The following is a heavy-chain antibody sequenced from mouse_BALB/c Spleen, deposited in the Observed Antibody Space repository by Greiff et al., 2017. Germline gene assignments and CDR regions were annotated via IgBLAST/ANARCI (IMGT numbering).Heavy chain of an antibody. V-gene: IGHV1-67*01. CDR1: SYTFTDYA. Sequence: VKLQESGPELVRPGVSVKISCKGSSYTFTDYAMHWVKQSHAKSLEWIGVISTYYGNTNYNQKFKGKATMTVDKSSSTAYMELARLTSEDSAVYCCGRGDDGYGGAMDYWGQGTSVTVSS. CDR2: ISTYYGNT. J-gene: IGHJ4*01. CDR3: GRGDDGYGGAMDY. D-gene: IGHD2-3*01.